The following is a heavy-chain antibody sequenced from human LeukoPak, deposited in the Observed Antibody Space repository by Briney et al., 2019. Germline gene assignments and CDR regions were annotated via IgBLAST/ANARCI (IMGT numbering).Heavy chain of an antibody. CDR3: ARGLVGATMGDFDY. D-gene: IGHD1-26*01. J-gene: IGHJ4*02. V-gene: IGHV3-21*01. CDR1: GFIFSSYW. CDR2: ISSSSSYI. Sequence: PGGSLRLSCAASGFIFSSYWMNWVRQAPGKGLEWVSSISSSSSYIYYADSVKGRFTISRDNAKNSLYLQMNSLRAEDTAVYYCARGLVGATMGDFDYWGQGTLVTVSS.